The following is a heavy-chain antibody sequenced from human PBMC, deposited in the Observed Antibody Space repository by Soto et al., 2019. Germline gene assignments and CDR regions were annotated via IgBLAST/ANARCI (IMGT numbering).Heavy chain of an antibody. V-gene: IGHV6-1*01. CDR1: GDSVSSNSAA. J-gene: IGHJ4*02. Sequence: QVQLQQSGPGLVKPSQTLSLTCVISGDSVSSNSAAWNWIRQSPSRGLEWLGRTYYNSIWYTYYALCVKSRLTINPDTSQNQVTLQLNSVTPEDTAVYYCARNNYGSGSYYSSFDDWGQGILVTVSS. CDR3: ARNNYGSGSYYSSFDD. CDR2: TYYNSIWYT. D-gene: IGHD3-10*01.